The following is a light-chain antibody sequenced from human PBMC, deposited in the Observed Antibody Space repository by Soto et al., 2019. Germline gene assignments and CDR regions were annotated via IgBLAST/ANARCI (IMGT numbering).Light chain of an antibody. CDR3: SSYTTSSTLV. CDR1: SSDIGRYDH. Sequence: QSALTQPPSVSVSPGQSVTISCTGTSSDIGRYDHVSWYQQPPGTAPKVIIYEVRNRPSGVPDRFSGSKSGNTASLTISGLQSEDEADYYCSSYTTSSTLVFGGGTKLTVL. J-gene: IGLJ2*01. CDR2: EVR. V-gene: IGLV2-18*02.